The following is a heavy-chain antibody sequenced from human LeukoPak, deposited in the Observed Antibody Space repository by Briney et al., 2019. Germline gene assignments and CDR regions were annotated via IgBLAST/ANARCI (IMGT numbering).Heavy chain of an antibody. Sequence: PSETLSLTCTVSGGSISTSNYYWGWIRQPPGKGLEWIGNIFYSGSTYYSPSLRSRVTISLDTSRNQFSLKLSSVTAADTAVYYCASNYQYSSSWYSGGPLYYYYMDVWGKGTTVTISS. J-gene: IGHJ6*03. CDR1: GGSISTSNYY. CDR2: IFYSGST. V-gene: IGHV4-39*01. CDR3: ASNYQYSSSWYSGGPLYYYYMDV. D-gene: IGHD6-13*01.